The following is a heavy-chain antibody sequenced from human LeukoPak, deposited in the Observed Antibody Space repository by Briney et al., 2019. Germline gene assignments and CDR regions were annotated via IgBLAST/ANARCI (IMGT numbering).Heavy chain of an antibody. J-gene: IGHJ4*02. CDR3: ARGIITAAFDY. CDR2: ITGSGAFT. D-gene: IGHD3-10*01. V-gene: IGHV3-23*01. CDR1: GFTFITYS. Sequence: GGSLRLSCAASGFTFITYSMTWVRQAPGRGLEWVSAITGSGAFTDYADSVKGRFTISRDNPKNTLYLQMNSLRAEDTAVYYCARGIITAAFDYWGQGTLVTVSS.